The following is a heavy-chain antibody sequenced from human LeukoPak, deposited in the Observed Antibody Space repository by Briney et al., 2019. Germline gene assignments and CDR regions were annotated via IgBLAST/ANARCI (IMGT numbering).Heavy chain of an antibody. J-gene: IGHJ4*02. CDR3: ARGHSIAFSDY. CDR2: INHSGST. CDR1: GGSFSGYY. V-gene: IGHV4-34*01. D-gene: IGHD3-3*02. Sequence: PSETLSLTCAVYGGSFSGYYWSWIRQPPGKGLEWIGEINHSGSTNYNPSLKSRVTISVDTSKNQFSLKLSSVTAADTAVYYCARGHSIAFSDYWGQGTLVTVSS.